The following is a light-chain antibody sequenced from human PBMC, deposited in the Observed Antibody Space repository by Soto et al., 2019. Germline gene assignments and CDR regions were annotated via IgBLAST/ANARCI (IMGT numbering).Light chain of an antibody. CDR1: QSINNW. J-gene: IGKJ4*01. CDR3: QHYKSYPLT. Sequence: GDRVTITCRASQSINNWLTWYQQKPGNAPKLLIADASSLESGVPSRFSGSGYGTEFTLTINSLQPDDFATYFCQHYKSYPLTFGGGTKVDI. V-gene: IGKV1-5*01. CDR2: DAS.